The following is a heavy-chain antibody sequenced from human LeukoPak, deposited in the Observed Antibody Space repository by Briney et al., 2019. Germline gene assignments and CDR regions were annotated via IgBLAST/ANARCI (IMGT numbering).Heavy chain of an antibody. Sequence: GGSLRLSCAASEFTFSSYSMNWVRQAPGKGLEWVSSISSSSNYIYYADSVKGRFTISRDNAKNSLYLQMNSLRAEDTAVYYCARDGARVPAATYYFDYWGRGTLVTVSS. CDR2: ISSSSNYI. D-gene: IGHD2-2*01. CDR1: EFTFSSYS. J-gene: IGHJ4*02. CDR3: ARDGARVPAATYYFDY. V-gene: IGHV3-21*01.